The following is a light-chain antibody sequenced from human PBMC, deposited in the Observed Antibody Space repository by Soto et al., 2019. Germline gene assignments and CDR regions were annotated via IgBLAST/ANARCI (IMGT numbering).Light chain of an antibody. V-gene: IGKV2-28*01. CDR1: QRLLDTYGYYS. CDR3: MQAQQTPYT. J-gene: IGKJ5*01. CDR2: LAS. Sequence: VMTQSPRARPVTPGGPAASSCSASQRLLDTYGYYSLDWYLQRPGQSPQLLIYLASNRASGVPDRFSGSGSGTDFTLKISAVEAEDVGVYYCMQAQQTPYTFGQGTQLEIK.